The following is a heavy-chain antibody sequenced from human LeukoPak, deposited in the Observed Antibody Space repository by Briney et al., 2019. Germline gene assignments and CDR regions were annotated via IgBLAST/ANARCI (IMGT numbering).Heavy chain of an antibody. V-gene: IGHV3-23*01. Sequence: PGGSLRLSCAASGFTFSSYAMSWVRQAPGKGLEWVSSISGSTGSTYYADSVKGRLTISRDNSRNTMYLQMNSLRAEDTAVYYCAKDRDSGYDYDAFDIWGQGTMVTVSS. CDR1: GFTFSSYA. D-gene: IGHD5-12*01. CDR2: ISGSTGST. J-gene: IGHJ3*02. CDR3: AKDRDSGYDYDAFDI.